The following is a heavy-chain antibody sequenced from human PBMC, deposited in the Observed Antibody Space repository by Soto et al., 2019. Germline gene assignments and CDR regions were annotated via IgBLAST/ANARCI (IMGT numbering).Heavy chain of an antibody. Sequence: GEALKISCRVSGYIFTAYWIGWVRQMPGKGLEWMAIIYPADSDTRYNPSFQGQVTISADKSINTAYLQWSSLKSSDTAMYYCARQGGPQAFDIWGQGTMVPVS. CDR2: IYPADSDT. CDR1: GYIFTAYW. V-gene: IGHV5-51*01. CDR3: ARQGGPQAFDI. D-gene: IGHD6-25*01. J-gene: IGHJ3*02.